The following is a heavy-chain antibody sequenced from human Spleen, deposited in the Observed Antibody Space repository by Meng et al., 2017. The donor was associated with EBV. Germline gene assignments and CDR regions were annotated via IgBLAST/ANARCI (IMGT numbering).Heavy chain of an antibody. V-gene: IGHV3-15*04. Sequence: EVQLVESXGGRVKPGXSLRVSXAASGFTFTDAWVSWVRQGPGKGLEWVGRIESKTDGGTTDYAAPVKGRFTISRDDSKQRVYLQMNSLKVEDTGMYYCITEITPNMETWEADEVYWGQGTLVTVSS. CDR1: GFTFTDAW. CDR3: ITEITPNMETWEADEVY. D-gene: IGHD3-16*01. CDR2: IESKTDGGTT. J-gene: IGHJ4*02.